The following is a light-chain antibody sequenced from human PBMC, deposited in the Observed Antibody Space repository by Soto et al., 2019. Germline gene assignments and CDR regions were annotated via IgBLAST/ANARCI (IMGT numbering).Light chain of an antibody. CDR3: TSFTSSSTWV. V-gene: IGLV2-14*01. Sequence: QSALTQPASVSGSPGQSITISCTGTSSDVGAYNYVSWYQQHPGKAPKVMIYEVSNRPSGVSNRFSGSKSGNTASLTISGLQAEDEADYYCTSFTSSSTWVFGGRTKLTVL. CDR2: EVS. J-gene: IGLJ3*02. CDR1: SSDVGAYNY.